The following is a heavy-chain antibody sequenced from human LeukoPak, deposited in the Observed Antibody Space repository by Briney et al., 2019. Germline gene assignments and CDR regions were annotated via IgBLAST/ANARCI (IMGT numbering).Heavy chain of an antibody. CDR3: ARGLDRSKTGY. V-gene: IGHV4-39*01. CDR2: IHYSGST. CDR1: GGSISSGSYY. Sequence: PSETLSLTCTVSGGSISSGSYYWGWIRQPPGKGLEWIGSIHYSGSTYYNPSLKSRVTISVDTSKNQFSLKLTSVTAADTAVYYCARGLDRSKTGYWGQGSLVTVSS. J-gene: IGHJ4*02. D-gene: IGHD3-22*01.